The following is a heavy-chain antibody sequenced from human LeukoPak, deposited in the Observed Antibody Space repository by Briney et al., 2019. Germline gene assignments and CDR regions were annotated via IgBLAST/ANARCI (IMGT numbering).Heavy chain of an antibody. CDR2: INAGNGNT. Sequence: ASVKVSCKASGYTFTSYAMHWVRQAPGQRLEWMGWINAGNGNTKYSQKFQGRVTITRDTSTSTVYMELSSLRSDDTAIYYCARNTPNYGDFDFWGQGTLVTVSS. CDR3: ARNTPNYGDFDF. J-gene: IGHJ4*02. D-gene: IGHD4-17*01. V-gene: IGHV1-3*01. CDR1: GYTFTSYA.